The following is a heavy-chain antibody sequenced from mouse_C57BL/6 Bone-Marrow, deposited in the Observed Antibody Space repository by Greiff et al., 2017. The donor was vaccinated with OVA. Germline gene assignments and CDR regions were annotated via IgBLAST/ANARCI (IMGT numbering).Heavy chain of an antibody. CDR1: GYSFTGYF. Sequence: EVQLQQSGPELVKPGDSVKISCKASGYSFTGYFMNWVMQSHGKSLEWIGRINPYNGDTFYNQKFKGKATLTVDKSSSTAHMEIRGLTSEDSAVYYCARRGGTRAMDYWGQGTTVTVSS. D-gene: IGHD3-1*01. V-gene: IGHV1-20*01. J-gene: IGHJ4*01. CDR2: INPYNGDT. CDR3: ARRGGTRAMDY.